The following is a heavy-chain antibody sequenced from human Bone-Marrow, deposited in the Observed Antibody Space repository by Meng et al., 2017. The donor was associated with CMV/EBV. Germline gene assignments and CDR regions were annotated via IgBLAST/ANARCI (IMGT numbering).Heavy chain of an antibody. Sequence: GESLKISCAASGFTFSSYGMHWVRQAPGKGLEWVAFIRYDGSNKYYADSVKGRFTISRDNSKNTLYLQMNSLRAEDTAVYYCAKYNDFWSGYYTDAFDIWGQGTRVTVSS. CDR3: AKYNDFWSGYYTDAFDI. CDR2: IRYDGSNK. V-gene: IGHV3-30*02. D-gene: IGHD3-3*01. CDR1: GFTFSSYG. J-gene: IGHJ3*02.